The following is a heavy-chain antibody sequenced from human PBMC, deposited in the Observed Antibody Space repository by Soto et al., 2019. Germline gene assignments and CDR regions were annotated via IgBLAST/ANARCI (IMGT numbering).Heavy chain of an antibody. CDR3: ARADTAIAITGVDV. CDR2: IIPSSGTA. D-gene: IGHD5-18*01. V-gene: IGHV1-69*13. J-gene: IGHJ6*02. CDR1: GCTFSGYA. Sequence: GASVKVSCKASGCTFSGYAISWVRQAPGQGLEWMGGIIPSSGTANYAQKFQGRVTMTVDESTSTAYMELSSLRSEDTAVYYCARADTAIAITGVDVWGQGTTVTVSS.